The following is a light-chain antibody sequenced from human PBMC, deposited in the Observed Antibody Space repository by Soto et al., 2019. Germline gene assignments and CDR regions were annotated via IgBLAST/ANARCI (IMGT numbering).Light chain of an antibody. CDR3: SSYASGSTLFV. CDR2: EVS. V-gene: IGLV2-14*01. Sequence: QLVLTQPASVSGSPGQSITISCTGTRRDISSYNYVSWYQQHPGKAPKLLIYEVSNRPSGVSNRFSGSKSGNTASLTISGLQAEDEADFYCSSYASGSTLFVFGTGTQLTVL. J-gene: IGLJ7*01. CDR1: RRDISSYNY.